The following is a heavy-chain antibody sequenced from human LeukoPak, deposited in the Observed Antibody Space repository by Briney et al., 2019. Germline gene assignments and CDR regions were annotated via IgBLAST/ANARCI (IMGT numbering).Heavy chain of an antibody. D-gene: IGHD3-10*01. J-gene: IGHJ5*02. CDR1: GYTFSGYY. CDR2: ISAYNGNT. V-gene: IGHV1-18*04. CDR3: ARGRLGEALRGP. Sequence: GASVKVSCKASGYTFSGYYMHWVRQAPGQGLEWMGWISAYNGNTNYAQKLQGRVTMTTDTSTSTAYMELRSLRSDDTAVYYCARGRLGEALRGPWGQGTLVTVSS.